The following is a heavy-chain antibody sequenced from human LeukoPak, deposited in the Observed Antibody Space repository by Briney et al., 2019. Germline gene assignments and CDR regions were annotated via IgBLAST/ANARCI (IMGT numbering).Heavy chain of an antibody. CDR3: ARDYYYDSSGYSPLNYFDY. Sequence: SETLSLTCAVYGGSFSGYYWSWIRQPAGKGLEWIGRIYTSGSTNYNPSLKSRVTMSVDTSKNQFSLKLSSVTAADTAVYYCARDYYYDSSGYSPLNYFDYWGQGTLVTVSS. CDR2: IYTSGST. D-gene: IGHD3-22*01. CDR1: GGSFSGYY. V-gene: IGHV4-4*07. J-gene: IGHJ4*02.